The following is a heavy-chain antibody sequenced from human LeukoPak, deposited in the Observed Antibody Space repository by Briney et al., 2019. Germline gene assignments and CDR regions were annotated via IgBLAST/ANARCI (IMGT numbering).Heavy chain of an antibody. Sequence: ASVKVSCKASGYTFTGYYIHWVRQAPGQGLEWMGWINPDSAGTNYAQRFQGRVTMTRDMSTSTVYMELSSLRSEDTAVYYCASNHNYYDSSSYLFSPWGQGTLVTVSS. V-gene: IGHV1-2*02. J-gene: IGHJ5*02. D-gene: IGHD3-22*01. CDR3: ASNHNYYDSSSYLFSP. CDR2: INPDSAGT. CDR1: GYTFTGYY.